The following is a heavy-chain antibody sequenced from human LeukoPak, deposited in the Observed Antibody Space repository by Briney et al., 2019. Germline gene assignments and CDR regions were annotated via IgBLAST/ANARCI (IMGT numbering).Heavy chain of an antibody. Sequence: ASVKVSCKASGYTFTTYGINWVRQAPGQGLEWMGWISAYNGKTNYAKNLQGRVTLTTDTPASTAYMELRSLRSDDTAVYYCARDLIAARPGWFDPWGQGTLVIVSS. CDR1: GYTFTTYG. CDR3: ARDLIAARPGWFDP. D-gene: IGHD6-6*01. V-gene: IGHV1-18*01. J-gene: IGHJ5*02. CDR2: ISAYNGKT.